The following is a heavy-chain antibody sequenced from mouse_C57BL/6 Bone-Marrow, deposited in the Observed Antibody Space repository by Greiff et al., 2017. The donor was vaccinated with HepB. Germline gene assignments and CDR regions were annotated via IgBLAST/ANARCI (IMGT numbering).Heavy chain of an antibody. Sequence: VMLVESGAELARPGASVKLSCKASGYTFTSYGISWVKQRTGQGLEWIGEIYPRSGNTYYNEKFKGKATLTADKSSSTAYMELRSLTSEDSAVYFCANYYGSSYVGYYFDYWGQGTTLTVSS. CDR3: ANYYGSSYVGYYFDY. D-gene: IGHD1-1*01. CDR2: IYPRSGNT. V-gene: IGHV1-81*01. J-gene: IGHJ2*01. CDR1: GYTFTSYG.